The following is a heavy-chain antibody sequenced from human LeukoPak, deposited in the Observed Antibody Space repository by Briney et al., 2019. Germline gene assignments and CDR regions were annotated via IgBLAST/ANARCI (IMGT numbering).Heavy chain of an antibody. V-gene: IGHV4-59*01. J-gene: IGHJ4*02. CDR2: IYYSGST. D-gene: IGHD6-19*01. Sequence: SETLSLTCAVSGGSISSYYWSWIRQPPGKGLEWIGYIYYSGSTDYNPSLKSRVTISVDTSKNQFSLKVNSVTAADTAVYYCARGRDSSGWLEYWGRGTLVTVSS. CDR1: GGSISSYY. CDR3: ARGRDSSGWLEY.